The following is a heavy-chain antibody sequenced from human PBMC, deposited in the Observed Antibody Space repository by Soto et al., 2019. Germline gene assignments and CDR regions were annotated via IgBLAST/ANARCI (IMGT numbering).Heavy chain of an antibody. CDR3: AKDADLAYCGGDCFDFDY. CDR2: ISGSGGST. D-gene: IGHD2-21*02. CDR1: GFTFSSYA. Sequence: GSLRLSCAASGFTFSSYAMSWVRQAPGKGLEWVSAISGSGGSTYYADSVKGRFTISRDNSKNTLYLQMNSLRAEDTAVYYCAKDADLAYCGGDCFDFDYWGQGTLVTVSS. V-gene: IGHV3-23*01. J-gene: IGHJ4*02.